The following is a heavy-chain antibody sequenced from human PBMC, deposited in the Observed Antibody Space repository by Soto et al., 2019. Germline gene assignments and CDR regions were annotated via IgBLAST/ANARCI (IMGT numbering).Heavy chain of an antibody. D-gene: IGHD3-22*01. CDR1: GGSISSSNW. CDR3: ASKSSGYQRGWFDP. CDR2: IYHSGST. J-gene: IGHJ5*02. V-gene: IGHV4-4*02. Sequence: SETLSLTCAVFGGSISSSNWWSWVRQPPGRGGEWIGEIYHSGSTNYNPSLKSRVTISVDKSKNQFSLKLSSVTAADTAVYYCASKSSGYQRGWFDPWGQGTLVTVS.